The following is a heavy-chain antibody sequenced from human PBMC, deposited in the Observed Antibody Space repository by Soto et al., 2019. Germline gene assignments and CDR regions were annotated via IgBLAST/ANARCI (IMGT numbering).Heavy chain of an antibody. CDR2: VSGSGGST. D-gene: IGHD2-2*02. CDR1: GFTFSSYA. Sequence: EVQLLESGGGLVQPGGSLRLSCAASGFTFSSYAMSWVRQSPGKGLEWVSAVSGSGGSTYYADSVRGRFTIARDDSTNTVFLQMTSLRPEDTAIYFCAKETEGQLLYLARKSDAFEFWGPGTMVTVSS. V-gene: IGHV3-23*01. J-gene: IGHJ3*01. CDR3: AKETEGQLLYLARKSDAFEF.